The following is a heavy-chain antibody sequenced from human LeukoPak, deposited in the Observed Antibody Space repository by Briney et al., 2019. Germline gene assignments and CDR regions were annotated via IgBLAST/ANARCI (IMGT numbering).Heavy chain of an antibody. CDR1: GFTFSSYI. J-gene: IGHJ4*02. CDR2: ISNNGGYT. Sequence: GGSLRLSCAASGFTFSSYIMNWVRQAPGKGLEWVSAISNNGGYTYYADSVQGRFTISRDNSKSTLCLQMNSLRAEDTAVYYCAKQLGYCSDGSCYFPYWGQGILVTVSS. CDR3: AKQLGYCSDGSCYFPY. D-gene: IGHD2-15*01. V-gene: IGHV3-23*01.